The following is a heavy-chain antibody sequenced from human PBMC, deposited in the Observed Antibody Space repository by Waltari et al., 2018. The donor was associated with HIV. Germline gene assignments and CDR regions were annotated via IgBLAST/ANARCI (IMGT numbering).Heavy chain of an antibody. CDR2: IKQDGSEK. D-gene: IGHD3-10*01. J-gene: IGHJ4*02. V-gene: IGHV3-7*04. CDR1: GFTFSSYW. Sequence: EVQLVESGGGLVQPGGSLRLSCAASGFTFSSYWMSWVRQAPGKGREWVANIKQDGSEKYYVDSGNGRFTISRDNAENSLYLQMNSLRAEDTAVYYCARGGFYGSGSKVNWGQGTLVTVSS. CDR3: ARGGFYGSGSKVN.